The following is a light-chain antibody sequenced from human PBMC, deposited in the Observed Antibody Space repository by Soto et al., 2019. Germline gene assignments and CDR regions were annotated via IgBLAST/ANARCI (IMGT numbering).Light chain of an antibody. CDR2: GVS. J-gene: IGKJ2*01. Sequence: EIVMTQSPATLSVSPGERATLSCRASQSVSSNFAWYQQKPGQTPRLLIYGVSTRATGVPTRFSGSGSGTDFTLTISSLESEDFAVYFCQHYNNWPYTSGQGTRLEIK. V-gene: IGKV3-15*01. CDR1: QSVSSN. CDR3: QHYNNWPYT.